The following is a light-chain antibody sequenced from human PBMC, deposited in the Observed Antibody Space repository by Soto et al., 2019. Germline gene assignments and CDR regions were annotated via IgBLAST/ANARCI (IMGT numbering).Light chain of an antibody. J-gene: IGLJ1*01. CDR1: SSDVGNYNY. Sequence: QSALTQPPSASGSPGRSVTISCTGTSSDVGNYNYVSWYQQHPGKAPKLMIYEVSDRPSGISSRFSGSKSGNTASLTISGLQTEDEADYYCSSYTSSSTLFGTGTKLTVL. CDR2: EVS. CDR3: SSYTSSSTL. V-gene: IGLV2-14*01.